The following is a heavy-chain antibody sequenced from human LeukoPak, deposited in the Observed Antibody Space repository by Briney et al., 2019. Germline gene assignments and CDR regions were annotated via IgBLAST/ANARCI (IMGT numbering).Heavy chain of an antibody. D-gene: IGHD6-19*01. CDR2: ISSSSSTI. CDR3: ARSIAVAGTGFDY. Sequence: GGSLRLSCAASGFTFSSYSMNWVRQAPGKGLEWVSYISSSSSTIYYADSVKGRFTISRDNAKNSLYLQMNSLRAEDTAVYYCARSIAVAGTGFDYWGQGTLVTVSS. V-gene: IGHV3-48*01. J-gene: IGHJ4*02. CDR1: GFTFSSYS.